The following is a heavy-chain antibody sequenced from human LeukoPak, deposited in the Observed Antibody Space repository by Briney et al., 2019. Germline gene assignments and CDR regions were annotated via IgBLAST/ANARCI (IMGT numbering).Heavy chain of an antibody. D-gene: IGHD3-10*01. CDR1: GFTFSSYA. CDR3: AKDHGSLGSRSN. J-gene: IGHJ4*02. CDR2: ISGSGGRT. V-gene: IGHV3-23*01. Sequence: GGSLRLSCAASGFTFSSYAMSWVRQVPGKGLEWVSSISGSGGRTYYANSVKGRFTISRDNSKNTLYLQMNSLRAEDTAVYYCAKDHGSLGSRSNWGQGTLVTVSS.